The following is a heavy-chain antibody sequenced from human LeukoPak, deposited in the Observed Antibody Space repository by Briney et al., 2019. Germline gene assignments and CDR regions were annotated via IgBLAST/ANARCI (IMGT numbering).Heavy chain of an antibody. Sequence: PGGSLRLSCGASGFTFSNYGMLWVRQAPGKGLEWVAFIRYDGSNKLYADSVKGRFTISRDNSKNTLYLQMNSLRAEDTAVYYCAKGGEQVTWNFQNWGQGTLVTVSS. CDR3: AKGGEQVTWNFQN. CDR2: IRYDGSNK. D-gene: IGHD1/OR15-1a*01. CDR1: GFTFSNYG. V-gene: IGHV3-30*02. J-gene: IGHJ1*01.